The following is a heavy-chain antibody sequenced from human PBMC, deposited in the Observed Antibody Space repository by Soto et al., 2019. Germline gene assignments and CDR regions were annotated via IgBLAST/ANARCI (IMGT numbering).Heavy chain of an antibody. D-gene: IGHD3-3*01. V-gene: IGHV1-69*13. Sequence: ASVKVSCKASGGTLSSYAISWVRQAPGQGLEWMGGIIPIFGTANYAQKFQGRVTITADESTSTAYMELSSLRSEDTAVYYCARRTIFGVTIRDWFDPWGQGTLVTVSS. CDR3: ARRTIFGVTIRDWFDP. CDR1: GGTLSSYA. J-gene: IGHJ5*02. CDR2: IIPIFGTA.